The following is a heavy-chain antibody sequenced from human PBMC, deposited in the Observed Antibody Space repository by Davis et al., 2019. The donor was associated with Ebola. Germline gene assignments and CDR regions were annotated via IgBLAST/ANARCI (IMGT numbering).Heavy chain of an antibody. CDR3: AKVEGLDI. J-gene: IGHJ3*02. V-gene: IGHV3-30*18. Sequence: GESLKISCAASGFSFSSYGMHWVRQAPGKGLEWVAFISNDGSKKYYADSVKGRFTISRDNSKNTLYVHMNSLRAEDTAVYYCAKVEGLDIWGQGTMVTVSS. CDR2: ISNDGSKK. CDR1: GFSFSSYG.